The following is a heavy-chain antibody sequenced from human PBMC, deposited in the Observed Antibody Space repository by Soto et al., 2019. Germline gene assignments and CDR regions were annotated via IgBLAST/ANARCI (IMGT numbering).Heavy chain of an antibody. CDR2: IKDDGSER. V-gene: IGHV3-7*03. D-gene: IGHD3-3*01. CDR1: GFSFGSYW. CDR3: ARDVGPVTIFGEALSGYFDF. J-gene: IGHJ4*02. Sequence: SLRLSCAVSGFSFGSYWMSWVRQAPGKGLEWLASIKDDGSERYYLDSVKGRFTISRDNAKDSLSLQMNSLGGEDTAFYYCARDVGPVTIFGEALSGYFDFWGQGTLVTVSS.